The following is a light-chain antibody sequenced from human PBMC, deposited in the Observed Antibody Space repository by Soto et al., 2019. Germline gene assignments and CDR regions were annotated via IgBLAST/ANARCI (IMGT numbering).Light chain of an antibody. CDR2: GVS. V-gene: IGKV3-15*01. Sequence: ERVMTQSPVTLSVSPGESVTLSCRASQSVGTNLAWYQQKPGQAPSLLIYGVSTRATGIPTRFSGSGSGRQFTLTISSLQSEDVATYYCQKYNSAPLSFGGGTKVDIK. CDR1: QSVGTN. J-gene: IGKJ4*01. CDR3: QKYNSAPLS.